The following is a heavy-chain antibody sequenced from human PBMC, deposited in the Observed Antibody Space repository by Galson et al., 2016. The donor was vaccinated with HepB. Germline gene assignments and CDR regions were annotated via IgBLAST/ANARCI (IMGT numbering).Heavy chain of an antibody. Sequence: TLSLTCTVSGGSITSGTKYWTWIRQPAGKGQEWIGGISTSGTANYNPSLRSRATISLDTSKTHLSLKLRSVTASDTAMYYCATMPDSWGQGTLVTASS. V-gene: IGHV4-61*02. D-gene: IGHD2-2*01. J-gene: IGHJ4*02. CDR2: ISTSGTA. CDR3: ATMPDS. CDR1: GGSITSGTKY.